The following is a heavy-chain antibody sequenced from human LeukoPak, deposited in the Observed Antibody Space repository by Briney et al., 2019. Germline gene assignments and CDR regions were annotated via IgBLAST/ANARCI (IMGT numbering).Heavy chain of an antibody. D-gene: IGHD3-22*01. CDR3: ARYYYDSRGYYYYYFDY. V-gene: IGHV6-1*01. CDR1: GDSVSSNSAA. J-gene: IGHJ4*02. Sequence: SQTLSLTCAISGDSVSSNSAAWNWIRQSPSRGLEWLGRTYYRSMWSNDYAVSVKSRITINPDTSRNQFSLQLNSVTPEDSAVYHCARYYYDSRGYYYYYFDYWGQGTLVTVSS. CDR2: TYYRSMWSN.